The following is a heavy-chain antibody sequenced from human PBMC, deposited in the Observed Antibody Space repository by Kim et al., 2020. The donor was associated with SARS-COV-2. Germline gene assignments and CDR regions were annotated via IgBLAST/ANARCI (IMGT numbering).Heavy chain of an antibody. CDR3: AKDRRGYYYYYMDV. CDR1: GFTFGDYA. V-gene: IGHV3-9*01. Sequence: GGSLRLSCAASGFTFGDYAMHWVRQVPGKGLEWVSGISWNSGNIGYADSVKGRFTISRDNAKKSLYLQMNSLRAEDTALYYCAKDRRGYYYYYMDVWGKGTTVTVSS. CDR2: ISWNSGNI. J-gene: IGHJ6*03.